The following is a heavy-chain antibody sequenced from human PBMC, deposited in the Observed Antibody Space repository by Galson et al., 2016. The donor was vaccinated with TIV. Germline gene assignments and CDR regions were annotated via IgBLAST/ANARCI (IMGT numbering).Heavy chain of an antibody. CDR1: GDSVSSNGAA. CDR3: ARATPSVFGIIMTLDS. Sequence: CAISGDSVSSNGAAWNWLRQSPSRGLEWLGRTFYRSKWYNDYAPSVKSRITINPDTSKNQFSLQLNSVTPEDTAVYYGARATPSVFGIIMTLDSWGQGTLVTVSS. D-gene: IGHD3-16*01. V-gene: IGHV6-1*01. J-gene: IGHJ4*02. CDR2: TFYRSKWYN.